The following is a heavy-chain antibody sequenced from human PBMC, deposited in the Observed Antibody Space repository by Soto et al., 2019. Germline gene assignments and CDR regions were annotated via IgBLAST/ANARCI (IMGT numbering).Heavy chain of an antibody. V-gene: IGHV3-23*01. CDR3: AKNMGRVTTAWHFDY. Sequence: EVQLLESGGDLVQPGRSLRLSCAASGFTFSGYAMSWVRQAQGQGLEWVSGMHGGGNSVYYADSVKGRFTISRDNSNNTLYLHTSSPRGEDRAVYYCAKNMGRVTTAWHFDYWGQGTLVTVSS. CDR1: GFTFSGYA. J-gene: IGHJ4*02. D-gene: IGHD4-17*01. CDR2: MHGGGNSV.